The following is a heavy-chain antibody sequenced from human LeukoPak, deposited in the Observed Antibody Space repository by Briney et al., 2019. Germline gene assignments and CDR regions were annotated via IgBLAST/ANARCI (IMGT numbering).Heavy chain of an antibody. CDR2: IKNDGSST. D-gene: IGHD3-10*02. J-gene: IGHJ6*04. CDR3: AELGITMIGGV. Sequence: GGSLRLSCAASGFTFSSYWMHWVRQAPGKGLVWVSRIKNDGSSTTYADSVKGRFTISRDNAKNTVYLQMNSLRAEDTAVYYCAELGITMIGGVWGKGTTVTISS. V-gene: IGHV3-74*01. CDR1: GFTFSSYW.